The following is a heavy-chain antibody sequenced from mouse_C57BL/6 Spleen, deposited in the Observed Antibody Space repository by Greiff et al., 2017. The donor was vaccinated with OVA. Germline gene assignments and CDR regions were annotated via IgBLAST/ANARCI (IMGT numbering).Heavy chain of an antibody. D-gene: IGHD1-1*01. Sequence: QVQLQQPGAELVKPGASVKLSCKASGYTFTSYWMHWVKQRPGRGLEWIGRIDPTSGGTKYNEKFKSKATLTVDKPSSTAYMQLSSLTSEDSAVYYCARSTTVVARNFDVWGTGTTVTVSS. CDR1: GYTFTSYW. V-gene: IGHV1-72*01. CDR3: ARSTTVVARNFDV. J-gene: IGHJ1*03. CDR2: IDPTSGGT.